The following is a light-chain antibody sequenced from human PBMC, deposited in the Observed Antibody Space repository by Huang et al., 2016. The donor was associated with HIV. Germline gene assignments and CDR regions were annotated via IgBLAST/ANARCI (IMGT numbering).Light chain of an antibody. V-gene: IGKV3-11*01. Sequence: EIVLTQSLATLYLSPGERATLSCRASQSVHSYLAWYQQKPGQAPRLLIYDASTRATGIPGRFSGRGSGTDFTLTISNLQSEDCAVYYCQQRLALPLTFGGGTKVEI. CDR1: QSVHSY. J-gene: IGKJ4*01. CDR3: QQRLALPLT. CDR2: DAS.